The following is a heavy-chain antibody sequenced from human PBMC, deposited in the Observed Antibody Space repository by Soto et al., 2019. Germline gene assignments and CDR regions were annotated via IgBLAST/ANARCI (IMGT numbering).Heavy chain of an antibody. Sequence: QVQLQESGPGLMKPSQTLSLTCTVSGGYISSAGSFWSWVRQLPGKGLEWIGYMSHSETTHYNSSLKSRVSISIVTSNNEVSVNLGSVTSADAAVYSCAGGYSRPDWFESWGPGTLVIVSS. CDR2: MSHSETT. CDR3: AGGYSRPDWFES. J-gene: IGHJ5*01. CDR1: GGYISSAGSF. V-gene: IGHV4-31*03. D-gene: IGHD5-12*01.